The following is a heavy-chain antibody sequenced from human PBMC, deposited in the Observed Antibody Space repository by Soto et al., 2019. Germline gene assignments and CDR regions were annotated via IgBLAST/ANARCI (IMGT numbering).Heavy chain of an antibody. CDR1: GITFTNAW. CDR2: IKNKADGGTA. D-gene: IGHD4-17*01. CDR3: TTDPGDYEDF. Sequence: EVQLVESGGDLVKPGGCLRLSCAASGITFTNAWMSWVRQAPGKGLEWVGRIKNKADGGTADYAAPVRGRFTISRDDSKNTLFLQMNSLKTEDTAVYYCTTDPGDYEDFWGRGTLVTVSS. J-gene: IGHJ4*02. V-gene: IGHV3-15*01.